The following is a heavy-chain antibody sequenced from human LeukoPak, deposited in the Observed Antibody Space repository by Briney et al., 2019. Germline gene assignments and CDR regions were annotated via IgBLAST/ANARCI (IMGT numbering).Heavy chain of an antibody. Sequence: PSETLSLTCTVSGGSISSYYWSWIWQPPGKGLEWIGYIYYSGSTNYNPSLKSRVTISVDTSKNQFSLKLSSVTAADTAVYYCASGMVWFGELPPSHGMDVWGQGTTVTVSS. CDR1: GGSISSYY. CDR3: ASGMVWFGELPPSHGMDV. CDR2: IYYSGST. V-gene: IGHV4-59*01. D-gene: IGHD3-10*01. J-gene: IGHJ6*02.